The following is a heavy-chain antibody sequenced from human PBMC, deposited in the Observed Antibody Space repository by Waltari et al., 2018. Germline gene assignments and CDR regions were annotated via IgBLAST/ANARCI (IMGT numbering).Heavy chain of an antibody. D-gene: IGHD7-27*01. CDR2: ISSSSSYI. Sequence: VQLVESGGGLVKPGGSLRLSCAASGFTFSSYSMNWVRQAPGKGLEWVSSISSSSSYIYYAESVKGRFTNSRDNAKNSLYLQMNSLRAEDTAVYYCARDVTGVNGYWGQGTLVTVSS. J-gene: IGHJ4*02. CDR3: ARDVTGVNGY. V-gene: IGHV3-21*01. CDR1: GFTFSSYS.